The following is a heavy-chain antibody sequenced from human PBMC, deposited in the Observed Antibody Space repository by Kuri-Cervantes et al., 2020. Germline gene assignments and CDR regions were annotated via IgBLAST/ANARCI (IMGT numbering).Heavy chain of an antibody. V-gene: IGHV1-2*04. CDR3: ATLGVFYSHFDY. CDR1: GYTFTGYY. Sequence: ASVKVSCKASGYTFTGYYMHWVRQAPGQGLEWMGWINPNNGDTYYAQNFQGWVTMTEDTSTDTAYMELSSLRSEDTAVYYCATLGVFYSHFDYWGQGTLVTVSS. D-gene: IGHD2-8*01. J-gene: IGHJ4*02. CDR2: INPNNGDT.